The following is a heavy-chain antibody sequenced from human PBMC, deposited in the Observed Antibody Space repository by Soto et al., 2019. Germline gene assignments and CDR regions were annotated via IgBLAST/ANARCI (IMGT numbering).Heavy chain of an antibody. CDR3: ARDGESGSPKYYSSYYGLDV. CDR1: GFTFSSYA. Sequence: GGSLRLSCAASGFTFSSYAMHWVRQAPGKGLEWVAVISYDGSNKYYADSVNGRFTISGNNPKNTLYLKMNSLRAEDTAVYYCARDGESGSPKYYSSYYGLDVGGQGTTVTVSS. V-gene: IGHV3-30-3*01. D-gene: IGHD1-26*01. CDR2: ISYDGSNK. J-gene: IGHJ6*02.